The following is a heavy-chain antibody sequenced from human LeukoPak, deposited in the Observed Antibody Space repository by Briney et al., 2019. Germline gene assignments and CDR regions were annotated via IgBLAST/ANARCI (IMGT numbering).Heavy chain of an antibody. Sequence: ASVKASCKASGYTFTGYYMHWVRQAPGQGLEWMGWINPNSGGTNYAQKFQGRVTMTRDTSISTAYMELSRLRSDDTAVYYCARVVIYDSDAFDIWGQGTMVTVSS. J-gene: IGHJ3*02. CDR1: GYTFTGYY. V-gene: IGHV1-2*02. CDR2: INPNSGGT. D-gene: IGHD2-21*01. CDR3: ARVVIYDSDAFDI.